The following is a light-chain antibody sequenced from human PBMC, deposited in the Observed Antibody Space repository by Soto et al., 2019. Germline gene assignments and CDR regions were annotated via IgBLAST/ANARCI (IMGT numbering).Light chain of an antibody. CDR3: QQYDLYWT. CDR2: DAS. J-gene: IGKJ1*01. Sequence: IELTQYPSTQSASVGDRVTITCRASQTIDKKLAWYQQKPGKAPKLLIFDASTLETGVPLWLSGSGSRTEFSLSINRMKPEDFGTYFCQQYDLYWTFGQGTKVDIK. V-gene: IGKV1-5*01. CDR1: QTIDKK.